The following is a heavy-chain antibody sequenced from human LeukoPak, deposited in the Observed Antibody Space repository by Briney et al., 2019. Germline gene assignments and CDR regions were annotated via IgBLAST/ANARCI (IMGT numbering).Heavy chain of an antibody. CDR3: ARTSLSGDGYKVGYFDS. V-gene: IGHV3-23*05. CDR1: GFTFSNYA. D-gene: IGHD5-24*01. Sequence: PGGSLRLSCAASGFTFSNYAMTWVRQAPGKGLEWVSLIYSSGSTYYADSVKGRFTISRDHSKNTLYLQMSSLTAEDTAVYYCARTSLSGDGYKVGYFDSWGQGTLVTVSS. J-gene: IGHJ4*02. CDR2: IYSSGST.